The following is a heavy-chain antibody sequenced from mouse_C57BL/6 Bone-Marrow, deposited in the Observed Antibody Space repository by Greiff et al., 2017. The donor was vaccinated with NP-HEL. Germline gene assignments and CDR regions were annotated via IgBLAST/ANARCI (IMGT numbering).Heavy chain of an antibody. D-gene: IGHD1-1*01. CDR3: ARVYYGDY. Sequence: EVQLVESGGGLVKPGGSLKLSYAASGFTFSDYGMHWVRQAPEKGLEWVAYISSGSSTIYYADTVKGRFTISRDNAKNTLFLQMTSLRSEDTAMYYCARVYYGDYWGQGTSVTVSS. CDR1: GFTFSDYG. J-gene: IGHJ4*01. CDR2: ISSGSSTI. V-gene: IGHV5-17*01.